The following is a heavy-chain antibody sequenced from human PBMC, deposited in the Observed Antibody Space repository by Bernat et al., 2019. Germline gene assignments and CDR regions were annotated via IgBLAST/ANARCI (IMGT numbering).Heavy chain of an antibody. D-gene: IGHD6-25*01. CDR1: GFTFSNYG. Sequence: QVQLVESGGGVVQPGTSLRLSCVASGFTFSNYGMHWVRQAPGKGLEWGAVIWYDSSNSYYADSVRGRFTISKDNSKNTLFLQMNSLRTEDTGVYYCAREGWSAMAAAGTGADYWGQGTLVSVSS. V-gene: IGHV3-33*01. CDR3: AREGWSAMAAAGTGADY. J-gene: IGHJ4*02. CDR2: IWYDSSNS.